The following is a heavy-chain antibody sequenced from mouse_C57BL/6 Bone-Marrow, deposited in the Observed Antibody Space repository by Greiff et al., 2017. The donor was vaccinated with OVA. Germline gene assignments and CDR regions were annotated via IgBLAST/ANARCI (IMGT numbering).Heavy chain of an antibody. Sequence: QVQLQQSGAELARPGASVKMSCKASGYTFTSYTMHWVKQRPGQGLEWIGYINPSSGYTKYNQKFKDKATLTADKSSSPAYMQLSSLTSEDSAVYYCARRGDYDGGAMDYWGQGTSGTVSS. V-gene: IGHV1-4*01. J-gene: IGHJ4*01. CDR2: INPSSGYT. D-gene: IGHD2-4*01. CDR3: ARRGDYDGGAMDY. CDR1: GYTFTSYT.